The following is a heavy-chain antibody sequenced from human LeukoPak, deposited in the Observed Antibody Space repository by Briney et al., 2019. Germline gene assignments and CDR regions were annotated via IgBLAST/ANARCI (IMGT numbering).Heavy chain of an antibody. D-gene: IGHD2-2*01. J-gene: IGHJ5*02. CDR3: ARDGGYCSSTSCYGWFDP. Sequence: PSETLSLTCAVYGGSFSGYYWSWIRQPPGKGLEWIGEINHSGSTNYNPSLKSRVTMSVDTSKNQFSLKLSSVTAADTAVYYCARDGGYCSSTSCYGWFDPWGQGTLVTVSS. CDR2: INHSGST. V-gene: IGHV4-34*01. CDR1: GGSFSGYY.